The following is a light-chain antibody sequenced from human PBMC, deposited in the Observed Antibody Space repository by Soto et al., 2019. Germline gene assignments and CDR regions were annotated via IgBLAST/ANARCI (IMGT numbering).Light chain of an antibody. CDR2: DAS. Sequence: EIVLTHSPGTLSLSLWEIATLSCRASQSVSSYLAWYQQKFGQAPRLLIYDASNRATGIPARFSGSGSATDFTLTISSLEPEDFAIYYCQQRYNWPLPFGQGTKV. CDR3: QQRYNWPLP. V-gene: IGKV3-11*01. CDR1: QSVSSY. J-gene: IGKJ1*01.